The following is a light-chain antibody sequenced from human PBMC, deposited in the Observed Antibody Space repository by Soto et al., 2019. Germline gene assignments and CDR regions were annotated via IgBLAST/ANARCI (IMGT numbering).Light chain of an antibody. Sequence: DRVMTQSPATLSVSPGDRATLSCRASQTISSNLTWYQQKPGQAPRRLIHSASTRATGIPARFSGSGSGTEFTLTISSLQSEDFAGYYCQQYHNWPWTFGQGTEVEIK. J-gene: IGKJ1*01. V-gene: IGKV3-15*01. CDR1: QTISSN. CDR3: QQYHNWPWT. CDR2: SAS.